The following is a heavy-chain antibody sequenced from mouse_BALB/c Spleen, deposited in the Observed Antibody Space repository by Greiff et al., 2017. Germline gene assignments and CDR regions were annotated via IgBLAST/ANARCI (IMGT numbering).Heavy chain of an antibody. Sequence: VQLQQSGAELARPGASVKLSCKASGYTFTSYWMQWVKQRPGQGLEWIGAIYPGDGDTRYTQKFKGKATLTADKSSSTAYMQLSSLASEDSAVYYCAREGGGPLAYWGQGTLVTVSA. CDR3: AREGGGPLAY. V-gene: IGHV1-87*01. J-gene: IGHJ3*01. CDR2: IYPGDGDT. D-gene: IGHD1-1*02. CDR1: GYTFTSYW.